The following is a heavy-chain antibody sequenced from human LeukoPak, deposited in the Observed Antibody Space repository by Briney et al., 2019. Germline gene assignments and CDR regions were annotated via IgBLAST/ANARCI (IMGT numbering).Heavy chain of an antibody. CDR2: INPNSGGT. D-gene: IGHD3-22*01. CDR1: GYTFTSYG. J-gene: IGHJ4*02. Sequence: WASVKVSCKASGYTFTSYGISWVRQAPGQGLEWMGWINPNSGGTNYAQKFQGRVTMTRDTSISTAYMELSRLRSDDTAVYYCARDLGFYYDSSGYEAADVLYYFDYWGQGTLVTVSS. V-gene: IGHV1-2*02. CDR3: ARDLGFYYDSSGYEAADVLYYFDY.